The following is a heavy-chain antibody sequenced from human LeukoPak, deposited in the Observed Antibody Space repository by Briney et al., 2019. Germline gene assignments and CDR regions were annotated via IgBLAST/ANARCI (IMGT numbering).Heavy chain of an antibody. CDR1: GFTFSSYS. CDR2: ISSNTSTI. V-gene: IGHV3-48*01. D-gene: IGHD5-12*01. J-gene: IGHJ5*02. CDR3: STTGGYDRQSWFDP. Sequence: RPGGSLRLSCAASGFTFSSYSMNWVRQAPGKGLEWVSYISSNTSTIYYADSVKGRFTISRDNSKNTLYLQMNSLRAEDTAVYYCSTTGGYDRQSWFDPWGQGTLVTVSS.